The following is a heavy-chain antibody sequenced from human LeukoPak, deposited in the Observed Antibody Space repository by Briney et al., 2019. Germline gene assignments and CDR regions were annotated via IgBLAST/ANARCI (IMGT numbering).Heavy chain of an antibody. CDR3: ARVVGATYYFDY. V-gene: IGHV4-39*07. CDR2: IYYSGTT. Sequence: SETLSLTCTVSGGSISSNSDYWGWIRQPPGKGLEWIGSIYYSGTTYYNPSLKSRVTISVDTSRNQFSLNLSSMTAADTAVYYCARVVGATYYFDYWGQGTLVTVSS. CDR1: GGSISSNSDY. D-gene: IGHD1-26*01. J-gene: IGHJ4*02.